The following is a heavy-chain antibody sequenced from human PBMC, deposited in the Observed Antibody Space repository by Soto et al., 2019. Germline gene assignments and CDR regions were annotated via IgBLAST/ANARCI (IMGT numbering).Heavy chain of an antibody. CDR2: IWHDGSNK. CDR3: ASGVSDYGDYAPYYCDY. CDR1: GFTFSSYG. V-gene: IGHV3-33*01. Sequence: QVQLVESGGGVVQPGRSLRLSCAACGFTFSSYGMHWVRQAPGKGLAWVAVIWHDGSNKYYADSVKGRFTIARDKSKNTLYLQMNSLSADDTAVYYCASGVSDYGDYAPYYCDYWGQGALVSVSS. J-gene: IGHJ4*02. D-gene: IGHD4-17*01.